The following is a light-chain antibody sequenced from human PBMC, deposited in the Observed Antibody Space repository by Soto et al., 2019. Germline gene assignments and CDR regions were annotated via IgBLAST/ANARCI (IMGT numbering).Light chain of an antibody. CDR3: TSYTTSVTVV. V-gene: IGLV2-14*03. CDR2: EVS. Sequence: QSALTQPASVSGSPGQSITISCTGSSSDVGIYNHVSWYQQHPGKTPKLMLYEVSYRPSGVSNRFSGSKSGNTASLTISGLQAEDEAVYYCTSYTTSVTVVFGGGTKLTVL. CDR1: SSDVGIYNH. J-gene: IGLJ2*01.